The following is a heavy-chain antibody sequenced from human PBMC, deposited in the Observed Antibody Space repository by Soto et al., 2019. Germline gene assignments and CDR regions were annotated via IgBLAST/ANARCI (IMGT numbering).Heavy chain of an antibody. CDR2: IGTAGDT. Sequence: EVQLVESGGGLVQPGGSLRLSCAASGFTFSSYDMHWVRQATGKGLEWVSAIGTAGDTYYPGSVKGRFTISRENAKNSLYLQMNSLRAEDTAVYYCARVQKARDGDYYDGMDVWGQGTTVTVSS. D-gene: IGHD3-16*01. CDR3: ARVQKARDGDYYDGMDV. V-gene: IGHV3-13*01. CDR1: GFTFSSYD. J-gene: IGHJ6*02.